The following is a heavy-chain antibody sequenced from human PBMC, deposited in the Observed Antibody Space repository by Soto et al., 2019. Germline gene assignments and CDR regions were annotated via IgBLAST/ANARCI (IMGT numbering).Heavy chain of an antibody. D-gene: IGHD4-17*01. CDR2: IYYSEST. CDR3: ARRYGYGFNY. CDR1: GGSISIYY. J-gene: IGHJ4*02. Sequence: QVQLQESGPGLVKPSETLSLTCTVSGGSISIYYRNWIRQPQGKGLEWIGFIYYSESTDYNTSLKSRVTSSLEAYKNQFSRKLSSVGAADTAVDYCARRYGYGFNYRGQGTLVTVSS. V-gene: IGHV4-59*08.